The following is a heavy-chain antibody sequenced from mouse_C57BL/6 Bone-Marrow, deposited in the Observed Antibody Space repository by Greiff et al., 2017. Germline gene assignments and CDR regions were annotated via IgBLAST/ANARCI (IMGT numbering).Heavy chain of an antibody. CDR1: GYTFTSYG. Sequence: QVQLQQSGAELARPGASVKLSCKASGYTFTSYGISWVKQRTGQGLEWIGEIYPRSGNTYYNEKFKGKATLTADKSSSTAYMELRSLTSEDSAVYFCARRGYFYYGSSPFAYWGQGTLVTVSA. J-gene: IGHJ3*01. CDR3: ARRGYFYYGSSPFAY. CDR2: IYPRSGNT. V-gene: IGHV1-81*01. D-gene: IGHD1-1*01.